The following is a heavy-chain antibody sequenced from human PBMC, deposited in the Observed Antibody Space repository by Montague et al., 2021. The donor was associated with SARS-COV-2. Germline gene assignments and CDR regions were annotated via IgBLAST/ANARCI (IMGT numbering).Heavy chain of an antibody. CDR2: IKQDGSAQ. J-gene: IGHJ4*02. Sequence: SLRLSCAASGFTFSTYWMTWVRQAPGKGLEWVAHIKQDGSAQYYFDSVXGLFTVSRDNAKKSLFLQMNSLRAEDTAVYFCARDPVEQQQLVHSLDYWGQGTLVIVSS. D-gene: IGHD6-13*01. V-gene: IGHV3-7*01. CDR1: GFTFSTYW. CDR3: ARDPVEQQQLVHSLDY.